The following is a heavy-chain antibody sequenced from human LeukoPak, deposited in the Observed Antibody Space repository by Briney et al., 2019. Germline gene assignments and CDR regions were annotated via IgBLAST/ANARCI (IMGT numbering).Heavy chain of an antibody. CDR2: IRSKTDNYAT. J-gene: IGHJ6*02. V-gene: IGHV3-73*01. Sequence: GGSLRLSCGTSGFSFSGSTMHWVRQAPGKGLEWVGRIRSKTDNYATAYAASVKGRFTISRDDSKNTAYLQMNSLKTEDTAVYYCAGHGTFTNYYYTMDVWGQGTTVTVSS. CDR3: AGHGTFTNYYYTMDV. CDR1: GFSFSGST. D-gene: IGHD2-8*01.